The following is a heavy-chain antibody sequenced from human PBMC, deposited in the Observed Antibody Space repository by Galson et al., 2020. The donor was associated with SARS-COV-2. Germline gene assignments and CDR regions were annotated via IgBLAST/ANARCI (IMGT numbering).Heavy chain of an antibody. V-gene: IGHV1-2*02. J-gene: IGHJ4*02. Sequence: ASVKVSCKASGYTFTAYLIHWVRQAPGPGLEWMGWIRPDTGETLYARKFQGRVTMTRDTSISTAYMALNSLRPDDTAVYYCMRELKNDVTGSFRGYFDYWGQGSPVTVSS. CDR2: IRPDTGET. D-gene: IGHD3-9*01. CDR3: MRELKNDVTGSFRGYFDY. CDR1: GYTFTAYL.